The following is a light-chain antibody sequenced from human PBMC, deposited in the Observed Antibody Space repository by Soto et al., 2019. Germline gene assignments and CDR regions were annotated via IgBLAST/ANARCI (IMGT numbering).Light chain of an antibody. Sequence: QSALTQPPSASGSPGQSVTISCTGTSSDVGGYNYVSWYQQHPGKAPKFMIYEVSKRPSGVSDRFSSSKSGNTASLTVSGLQAEDEADYYCSSYAGNNKYVFGTGTKLTVL. V-gene: IGLV2-8*01. CDR2: EVS. J-gene: IGLJ1*01. CDR3: SSYAGNNKYV. CDR1: SSDVGGYNY.